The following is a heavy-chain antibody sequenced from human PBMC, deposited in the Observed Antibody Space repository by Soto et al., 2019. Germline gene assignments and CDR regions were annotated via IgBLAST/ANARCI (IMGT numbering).Heavy chain of an antibody. D-gene: IGHD5-12*01. V-gene: IGHV4-31*03. CDR1: GGSISSGGYY. J-gene: IGHJ6*02. CDR3: AASCVACGGFNYYGMDV. Sequence: QVQLRESGPGLVKPSQTLSLTCTVSGGSISSGGYYWSWIRQHPGKGLEWIGYIYYSGSTYYNPSLKSRVTISVDTSKNQFSLKLSSVTSADTAVYYCAASCVACGGFNYYGMDVWGQGTTVTVSS. CDR2: IYYSGST.